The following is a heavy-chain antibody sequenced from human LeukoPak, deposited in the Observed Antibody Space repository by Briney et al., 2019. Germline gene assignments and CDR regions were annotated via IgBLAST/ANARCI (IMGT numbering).Heavy chain of an antibody. D-gene: IGHD2-21*01. CDR3: ARGGDGYHVDY. CDR1: GGSVSNFY. V-gene: IGHV4-59*02. J-gene: IGHJ4*02. Sequence: SETLSLTCTVSGGSVSNFYWNWIRQPPGKGLEWIGYIYSSEYTNYNPSLKSRVTISADTSKNQVSLKLTSVTAADTAVFYCARGGDGYHVDYWGQGTLVTVSS. CDR2: IYSSEYT.